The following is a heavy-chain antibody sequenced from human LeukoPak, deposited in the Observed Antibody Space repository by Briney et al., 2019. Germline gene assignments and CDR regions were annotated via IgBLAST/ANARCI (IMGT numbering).Heavy chain of an antibody. J-gene: IGHJ6*02. CDR1: GGSISSSSFY. CDR3: ARHPGQWLHLDYYYYGMDV. CDR2: IYYSGST. D-gene: IGHD6-19*01. V-gene: IGHV4-39*01. Sequence: SETLSLTCTVSGGSISSSSFYWGWLRQPPGMGLEWFGSIYYSGSTYYNPFLKSRVTISVDTSKNQFSLKLSSVTAADTAVYYCARHPGQWLHLDYYYYGMDVWGQGTTVTVSS.